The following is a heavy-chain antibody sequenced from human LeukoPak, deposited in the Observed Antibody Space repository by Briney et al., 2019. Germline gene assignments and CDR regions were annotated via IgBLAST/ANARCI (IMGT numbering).Heavy chain of an antibody. Sequence: GGSLRLSCAASGFTFSSYAMPWVRQAPGKGLEWVAVISYDGSNKYYADSVKGRFTISRDNSKNTLYLQMNSLRAEDTAVYYCARDFIAAAGRFDYWGQGTLVTVSS. CDR1: GFTFSSYA. CDR2: ISYDGSNK. CDR3: ARDFIAAAGRFDY. V-gene: IGHV3-30*04. J-gene: IGHJ4*02. D-gene: IGHD6-13*01.